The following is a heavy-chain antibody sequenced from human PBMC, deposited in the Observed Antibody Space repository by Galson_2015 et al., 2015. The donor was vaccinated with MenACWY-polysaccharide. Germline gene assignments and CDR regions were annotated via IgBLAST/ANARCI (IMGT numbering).Heavy chain of an antibody. CDR2: ISYDGTNK. CDR1: RCTFSSYA. V-gene: IGHV3-30-3*01. CDR3: ARSYCDRTTCYGIDV. Sequence: SLRLSCAASRCTFSSYAMHWVRQAPGKGLEWVAVISYDGTNKNYADSGEGRFTASRDNSKNTLYMQMNSLRGEDTAVYYCARSYCDRTTCYGIDVWGQGTSVTVSS. D-gene: IGHD2-2*01. J-gene: IGHJ6*02.